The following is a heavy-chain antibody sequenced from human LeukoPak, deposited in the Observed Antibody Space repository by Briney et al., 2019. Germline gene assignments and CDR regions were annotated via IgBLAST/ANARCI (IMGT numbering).Heavy chain of an antibody. D-gene: IGHD5-18*01. J-gene: IGHJ4*02. CDR1: GFTFSSYS. Sequence: GGSLRLSCAVSGFTFSSYSMNWVRQAPGKGLEWVSYISSISSIIDYADSVKGRFTISRDNAKNSLYLQMNSLRAEDTAVYYCARARGYSYGYSDYWGQGTLVTVSS. CDR2: ISSISSII. CDR3: ARARGYSYGYSDY. V-gene: IGHV3-48*01.